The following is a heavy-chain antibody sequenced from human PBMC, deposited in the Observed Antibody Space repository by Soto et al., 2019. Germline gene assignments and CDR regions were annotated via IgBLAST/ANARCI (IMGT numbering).Heavy chain of an antibody. J-gene: IGHJ4*02. CDR3: AKGGRQWLVTSDFNY. CDR2: VSHDGRNT. Sequence: VQLVESGGGVVQPGRSLRLSCAASGFTFSDYAMHWVRQAQGKGLEWVAVVSHDGRNTHYADSVKGRFTISRDSSKNTGSLEMTSLRAEDTAVYYCAKGGRQWLVTSDFNYWGQGALVTVSS. CDR1: GFTFSDYA. D-gene: IGHD6-19*01. V-gene: IGHV3-30*18.